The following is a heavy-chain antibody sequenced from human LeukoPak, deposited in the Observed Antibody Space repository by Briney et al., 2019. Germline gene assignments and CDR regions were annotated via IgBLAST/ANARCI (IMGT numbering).Heavy chain of an antibody. CDR2: MNPNSGNT. CDR3: ARGRYYGSGSVGY. J-gene: IGHJ4*02. CDR1: RYTFTSYN. V-gene: IGHV1-8*01. Sequence: ASVKVSCKASRYTFTSYNIDWVRQATGQGLEWMGWMNPNSGNTGYAQKFQGRVTMTRNTSISTAYMELSSLRSEDTAVYYCARGRYYGSGSVGYWGQGTLVTVSS. D-gene: IGHD3-10*01.